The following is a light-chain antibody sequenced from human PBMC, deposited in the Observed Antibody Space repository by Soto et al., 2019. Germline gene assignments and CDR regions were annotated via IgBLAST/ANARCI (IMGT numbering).Light chain of an antibody. J-gene: IGLJ2*01. V-gene: IGLV2-14*01. Sequence: QSALTQPASVSGSPGQSITISCTGTSSDVGSYNYVSWYQQYPGKAPKLMIYDVSNRPSGVSYRFTDSKSGNTASLTISGLQAEDEADYYCNSYTTSSTHVVFGGGTKLTVL. CDR1: SSDVGSYNY. CDR3: NSYTTSSTHVV. CDR2: DVS.